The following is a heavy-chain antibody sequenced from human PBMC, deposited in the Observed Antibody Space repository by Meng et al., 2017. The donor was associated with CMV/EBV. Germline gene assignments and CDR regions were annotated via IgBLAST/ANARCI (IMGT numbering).Heavy chain of an antibody. CDR3: TTEEIYGSNY. CDR1: GFTFSDYW. Sequence: GESLKISCAASGFTFSDYWMHWVRQAPGKGLEWVGRIKSKTDGGTTDYAAPVKGRFTISRDDSKNTLYLQMNSLKTEDTAVYYCTTEEIYGSNYWGQGTLVTVSS. V-gene: IGHV3-15*01. D-gene: IGHD5-12*01. CDR2: IKSKTDGGTT. J-gene: IGHJ4*02.